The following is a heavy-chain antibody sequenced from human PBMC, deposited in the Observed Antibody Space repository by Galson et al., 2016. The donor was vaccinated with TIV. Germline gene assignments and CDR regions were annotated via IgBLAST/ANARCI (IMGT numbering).Heavy chain of an antibody. V-gene: IGHV1-18*04. CDR2: ISAYNGET. D-gene: IGHD5-12*01. CDR3: ARDRATLTFILVADHFYGLDI. Sequence: PVKVSCKASGYIFANYGITWVRQAPGQGLEWMGWISAYNGETDYAQRVQDRVAMTIDTSASTAYIELRSLRSDDSAVYFCARDRATLTFILVADHFYGLDIWGQGTTVTVSS. CDR1: GYIFANYG. J-gene: IGHJ6*02.